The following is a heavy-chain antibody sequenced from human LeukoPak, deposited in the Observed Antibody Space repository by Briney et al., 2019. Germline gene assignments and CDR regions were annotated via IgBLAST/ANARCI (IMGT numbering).Heavy chain of an antibody. CDR1: GYTFTGYY. J-gene: IGHJ4*02. CDR2: INPNSGGT. V-gene: IGHV1-2*02. Sequence: ASVTVSCKASGYTFTGYYMHWVRQAPGQGLEWMGWINPNSGGTNYAQKFQGRVTMTRDTSISTAYMELSRLRSDDTAVYYCARDPSSLRFLEWLPTYYFDYWGQGTLVTVSS. D-gene: IGHD3-3*01. CDR3: ARDPSSLRFLEWLPTYYFDY.